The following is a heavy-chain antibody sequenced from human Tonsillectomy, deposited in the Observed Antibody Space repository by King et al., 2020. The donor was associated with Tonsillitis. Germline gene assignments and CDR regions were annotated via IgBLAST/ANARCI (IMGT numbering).Heavy chain of an antibody. CDR1: GGSFNSGGYS. Sequence: QLQESGSGLVKPSQTLSLTCAVSGGSFNSGGYSWSWIRQPPGKGLEWIGYIYHSGSTYYNPSLKSRVTISVDRSKNQFSLKLSSVTAADTAVYYCARSYVWGSYRYTAYFDYWGQGTLVTVSS. CDR3: ARSYVWGSYRYTAYFDY. V-gene: IGHV4-30-2*01. D-gene: IGHD3-16*02. J-gene: IGHJ4*02. CDR2: IYHSGST.